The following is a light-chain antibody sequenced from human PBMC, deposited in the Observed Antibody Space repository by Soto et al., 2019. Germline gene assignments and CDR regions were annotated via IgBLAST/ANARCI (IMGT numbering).Light chain of an antibody. V-gene: IGLV2-14*02. CDR2: EGS. CDR3: AAWDDSLNGWV. Sequence: QSALTQPASVSGSPGQSITISCTGTSRDVGTYTLVSWYQHYPGKAPKLIIYEGSKRPSGVPDRFSGSKSGTSASLAISGLQAEDEADYYCAAWDDSLNGWVFGGGTKLTVL. J-gene: IGLJ3*02. CDR1: SRDVGTYTL.